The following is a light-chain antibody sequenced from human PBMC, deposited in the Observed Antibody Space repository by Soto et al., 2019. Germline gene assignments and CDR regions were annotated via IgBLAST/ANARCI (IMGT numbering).Light chain of an antibody. J-gene: IGKJ4*01. Sequence: EVVLTQSPATLSFSAGERATLSCRASQSIRNYLAWYQQKPGQAPRLLIYDASNRATGIPARFSGSGSGTDFILTISSLEPEDSGVYYCQQRNDWVTFGGGTKV. CDR1: QSIRNY. CDR2: DAS. CDR3: QQRNDWVT. V-gene: IGKV3-11*01.